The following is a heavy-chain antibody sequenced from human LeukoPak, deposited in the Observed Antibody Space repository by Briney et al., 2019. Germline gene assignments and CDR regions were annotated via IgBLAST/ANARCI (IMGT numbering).Heavy chain of an antibody. CDR3: ARDSRIVVGNCYYYYGMDV. CDR1: GGSISSYY. D-gene: IGHD1-26*01. V-gene: IGHV4-59*01. Sequence: PSETLSLTCAVSGGSISSYYWSWIRQPPGKGLEWIGYIYYSGSTNYNPSLKSRVTISVDTSKNQFSLKLSSVTAADTAVYYCARDSRIVVGNCYYYYGMDVWGQGTTVTVSS. J-gene: IGHJ6*02. CDR2: IYYSGST.